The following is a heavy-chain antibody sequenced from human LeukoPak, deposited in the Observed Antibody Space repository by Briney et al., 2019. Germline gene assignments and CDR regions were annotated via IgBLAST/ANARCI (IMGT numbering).Heavy chain of an antibody. CDR1: GGSVSSDS. D-gene: IGHD3-22*01. J-gene: IGHJ6*03. CDR2: IYNTGSS. CDR3: RVYRSGSSGYLGLGYMDV. V-gene: IGHV4-4*08. Sequence: SETLSLTCAVSGGSVSSDSWNWIRQSPGRGLEFIGYIYNTGSSNHNPSLKNRVTISLDKSKRQLSLELSSVTAADTAVYYCRVYRSGSSGYLGLGYMDVWGKGTTATVSS.